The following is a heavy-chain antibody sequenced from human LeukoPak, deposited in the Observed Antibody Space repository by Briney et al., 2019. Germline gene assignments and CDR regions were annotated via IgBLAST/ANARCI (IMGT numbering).Heavy chain of an antibody. CDR2: ISSSGSTI. D-gene: IGHD3-22*01. CDR3: ARDLSYYYDSSGPRPSNWFDP. Sequence: GGSLRLSCAASGFTFSDYYMSWIRQAPGKGLEWVSYISSSGSTIYYADSVKGRFTISRDNAKNSLHLQMNSLRAEDTAVYYCARDLSYYYDSSGPRPSNWFDPWGQGTLVTVSS. V-gene: IGHV3-11*01. J-gene: IGHJ5*02. CDR1: GFTFSDYY.